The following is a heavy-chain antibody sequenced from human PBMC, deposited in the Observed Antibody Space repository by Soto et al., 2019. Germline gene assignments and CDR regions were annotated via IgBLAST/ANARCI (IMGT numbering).Heavy chain of an antibody. CDR1: GYTFTGYY. J-gene: IGHJ4*02. CDR2: NNPNSGGT. CDR3: AREGYCSGGSCPQPWVYFDY. V-gene: IGHV1-2*04. Sequence: ASVRVSCKASGYTFTGYYMHWVRQAPGQGLEGMGWNNPNSGGTNYAQEFQGWVTMTRDTSISTAYMELSRLRSDDTAVYYCAREGYCSGGSCPQPWVYFDYWGQGTLLTVSS. D-gene: IGHD2-15*01.